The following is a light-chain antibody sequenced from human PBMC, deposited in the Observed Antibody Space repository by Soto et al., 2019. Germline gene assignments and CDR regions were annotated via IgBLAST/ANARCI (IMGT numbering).Light chain of an antibody. V-gene: IGKV1-9*01. Sequence: IQLTQSPSSLSASLGDRVTVTXRARQGISAYFAWYTQEPGXXTKLXXXAEXTLQSGVPSRFRGSGSGTDFTLTISSLQPEDFATYYCRQLNSHPLSTFGQGTRLEIK. J-gene: IGKJ5*01. CDR1: QGISAY. CDR3: RQLNSHPLST. CDR2: AEX.